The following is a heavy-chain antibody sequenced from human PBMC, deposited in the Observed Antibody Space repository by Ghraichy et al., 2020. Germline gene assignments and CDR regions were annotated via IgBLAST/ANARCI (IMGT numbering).Heavy chain of an antibody. Sequence: LSLTCAASGFTFSTYAMFWVRQAPGKGLEWVAANWYDGSSQYYGDTVEGRFTISRDNSKNTVYLQMSSLRVEDTAVYFCTKGSGNYAVNNWFDPWGQGTPVTVSS. CDR3: TKGSGNYAVNNWFDP. CDR2: NWYDGSSQ. CDR1: GFTFSTYA. D-gene: IGHD1-26*01. J-gene: IGHJ5*02. V-gene: IGHV3-33*06.